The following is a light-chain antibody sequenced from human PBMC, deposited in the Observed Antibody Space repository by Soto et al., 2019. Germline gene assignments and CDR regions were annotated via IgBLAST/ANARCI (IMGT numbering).Light chain of an antibody. V-gene: IGKV3-15*01. J-gene: IGKJ4*01. CDR3: QQKNNWPQPL. Sequence: EIVMTQSPATLSVSPGERATLSCRASQSVSSNLAWYQQKPGQAPRLLIYGASTRATGIPARFSGSGSGTDFPLTISSLQSEVFAFYYGQQKNNWPQPLFGGGTKGKIK. CDR2: GAS. CDR1: QSVSSN.